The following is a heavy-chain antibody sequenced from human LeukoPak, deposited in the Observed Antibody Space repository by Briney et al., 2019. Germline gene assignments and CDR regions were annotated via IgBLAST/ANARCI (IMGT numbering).Heavy chain of an antibody. CDR2: IWYDRTNK. Sequence: GGSLSLSCAASGFTFSTYAMHWVRQAPGKGLEWVAVIWYDRTNKYYADSVKGRFTISRDNSKNTLYLQMSSLRAEDTAVYYCARDRLTTVTTFHFDYWGQGTLVTVSS. J-gene: IGHJ4*02. D-gene: IGHD4-17*01. CDR3: ARDRLTTVTTFHFDY. CDR1: GFTFSTYA. V-gene: IGHV3-33*01.